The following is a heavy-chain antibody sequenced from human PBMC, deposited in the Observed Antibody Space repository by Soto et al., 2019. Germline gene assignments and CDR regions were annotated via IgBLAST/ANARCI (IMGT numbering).Heavy chain of an antibody. Sequence: SETLSLTCTVSGGSISSGGYYWSWIRQHPGKGLEWIGYIYYSGSTYYNPSLKSRVTISVDTSKNQFSLKLSSVTAADTAVYYCARNVLGYCSSTSRSGNWFDPWGQGTLVAVFS. CDR1: GGSISSGGYY. J-gene: IGHJ5*02. D-gene: IGHD2-2*01. CDR2: IYYSGST. CDR3: ARNVLGYCSSTSRSGNWFDP. V-gene: IGHV4-31*03.